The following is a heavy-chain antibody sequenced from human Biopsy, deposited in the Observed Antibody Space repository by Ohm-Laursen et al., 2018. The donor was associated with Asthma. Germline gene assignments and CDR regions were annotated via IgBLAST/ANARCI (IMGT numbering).Heavy chain of an antibody. D-gene: IGHD4-17*01. CDR2: HDHEEGGT. CDR1: GYSLTDLS. Sequence: ASVKVSCKISGYSLTDLSMHRVRQAPGQGPEWMGGHDHEEGGTVNARRFQGRVTMTEDTSTDTAYMELSSLSSDDTAVYYCASDFPKDYVRYNFQFWGQGTLVTVSS. J-gene: IGHJ4*02. CDR3: ASDFPKDYVRYNFQF. V-gene: IGHV1-24*01.